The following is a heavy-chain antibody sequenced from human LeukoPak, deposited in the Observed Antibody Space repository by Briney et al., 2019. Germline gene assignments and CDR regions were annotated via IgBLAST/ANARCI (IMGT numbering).Heavy chain of an antibody. CDR1: GFSVSDNY. D-gene: IGHD2-8*01. Sequence: GGSLRLSCAASGFSVSDNYMNWVRQAPGKGLEWASVIYSGGGGGSIYYADSVKGRFTLSRDNSQNTVYLQMNSLRAEDTAVYYCARGAYDWGQGTLVTVSS. J-gene: IGHJ4*02. CDR2: IYSGGGGGSI. CDR3: ARGAYD. V-gene: IGHV3-53*01.